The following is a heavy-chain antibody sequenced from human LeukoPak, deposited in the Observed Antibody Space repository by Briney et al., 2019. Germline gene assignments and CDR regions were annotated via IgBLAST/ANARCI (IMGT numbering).Heavy chain of an antibody. CDR3: ARDDTYYYDSSGYYYGGQFDP. V-gene: IGHV4-61*02. J-gene: IGHJ5*02. D-gene: IGHD3-22*01. CDR1: SGSISSGSYY. Sequence: PSETLSLTCTVSSGSISSGSYYWSWIRQPAGKGLEWIGRIYTSGSTNYNPSLKSRVTISVDTSKNQFSLKLSSVTAADTAVYYCARDDTYYYDSSGYYYGGQFDPWGQGTLVTVSS. CDR2: IYTSGST.